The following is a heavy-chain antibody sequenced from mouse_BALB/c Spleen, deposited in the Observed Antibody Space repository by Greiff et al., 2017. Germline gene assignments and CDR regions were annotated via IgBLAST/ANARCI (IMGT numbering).Heavy chain of an antibody. CDR3: ASYYYGTLYAMDY. J-gene: IGHJ4*01. CDR1: GFSLTSYG. CDR2: IWAGGST. D-gene: IGHD1-1*01. V-gene: IGHV2-9*02. Sequence: VKLQESGPGLVQPSQSLSITCTVSGFSLTSYGVHWVRQPPGKGLEWLGVIWAGGSTNYNSALMSRLSISKDNSKSQVFLKMNSLQTDDTAMYYCASYYYGTLYAMDYWGQGTSVTVSS.